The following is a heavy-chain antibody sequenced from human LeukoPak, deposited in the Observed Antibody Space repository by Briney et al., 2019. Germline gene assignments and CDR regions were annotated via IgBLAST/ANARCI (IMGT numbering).Heavy chain of an antibody. J-gene: IGHJ5*02. V-gene: IGHV1-69*13. CDR2: IIPIFGTA. D-gene: IGHD2-15*01. Sequence: SVKVSCKASGGTFSSYAISWVRQAPGQGLEWMGGIIPIFGTANYAQKFQGRVTITADESTSTAYMELSSLRSEDTAVYYCAKAPGVVVIMPFDPWGQGTLVTVSS. CDR1: GGTFSSYA. CDR3: AKAPGVVVIMPFDP.